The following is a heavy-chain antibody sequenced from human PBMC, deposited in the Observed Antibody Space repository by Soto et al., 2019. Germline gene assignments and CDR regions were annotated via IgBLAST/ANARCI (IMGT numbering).Heavy chain of an antibody. V-gene: IGHV4-31*03. J-gene: IGHJ6*02. CDR2: IYYSGST. D-gene: IGHD3-22*01. CDR3: AIDFEKYYYDSSGYIISHGMDV. CDR1: GGSISSGGYY. Sequence: PSETLSLTCTVSGGSISSGGYYWSWIRQHPGKGLEWIGYIYYSGSTYYNPSLKSRVTISVDTSKNQFSLKLSSVTAADTAVYYCAIDFEKYYYDSSGYIISHGMDVWGQGTTVTVSS.